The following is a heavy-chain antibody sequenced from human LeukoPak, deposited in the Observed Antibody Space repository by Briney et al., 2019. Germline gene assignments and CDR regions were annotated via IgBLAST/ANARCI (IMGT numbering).Heavy chain of an antibody. D-gene: IGHD1-14*01. Sequence: GASVKVSCKVSGYTLTELSMHRVRQAPGKGLEWMGGFDPEDGETIYAQKFQGRVTMTEDTSTDTAYMELSSLRSEDTAVYYCATGLNRRPWYYYGMDVWGQGTTVTVSS. CDR2: FDPEDGET. CDR1: GYTLTELS. CDR3: ATGLNRRPWYYYGMDV. V-gene: IGHV1-24*01. J-gene: IGHJ6*02.